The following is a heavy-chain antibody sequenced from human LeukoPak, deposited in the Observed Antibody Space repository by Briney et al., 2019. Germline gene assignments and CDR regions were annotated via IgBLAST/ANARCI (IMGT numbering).Heavy chain of an antibody. CDR2: VNYSGST. V-gene: IGHV4-34*01. D-gene: IGHD2-2*01. CDR1: GGSFNGHY. CDR3: AVTIVVVPAASTYYFDY. J-gene: IGHJ4*02. Sequence: PSETLSLTCAVYGGSFNGHYWSWIRQPPGKGLEWIGEVNYSGSTNYNPSLKSRVTISVDTSKNQFSLKLSSVTAADTAVYYCAVTIVVVPAASTYYFDYWGQGTLVTVSS.